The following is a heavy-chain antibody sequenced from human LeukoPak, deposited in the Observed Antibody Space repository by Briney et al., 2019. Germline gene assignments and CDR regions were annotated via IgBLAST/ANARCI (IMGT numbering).Heavy chain of an antibody. V-gene: IGHV1-46*01. D-gene: IGHD3-9*01. Sequence: ASVKVSCKASGYTFTSYYMHWVRQAPGQGLEWMGIINPSGGSTSYAKKFQGRVTMTRDTSTSTVYMELSSLRSEDTAVYYCARGPDAYYDILTGYSYLYYYYMDVWGKGTTVTVSS. CDR3: ARGPDAYYDILTGYSYLYYYYMDV. CDR2: INPSGGST. J-gene: IGHJ6*03. CDR1: GYTFTSYY.